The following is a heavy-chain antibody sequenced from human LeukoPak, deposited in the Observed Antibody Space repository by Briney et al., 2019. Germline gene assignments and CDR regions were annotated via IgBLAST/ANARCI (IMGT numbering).Heavy chain of an antibody. CDR2: ISSSSSTI. Sequence: GGSLRLSCAASGFTFSSYRMNWVRQAPGKGLEWVSYISSSSSTIYYADSVKGRFTISRDNAKNSLYLQMNSLRAEDTAVYYCARVFPGDHLDYWGQGTLVTVSS. J-gene: IGHJ4*02. CDR3: ARVFPGDHLDY. D-gene: IGHD2-21*02. CDR1: GFTFSSYR. V-gene: IGHV3-48*04.